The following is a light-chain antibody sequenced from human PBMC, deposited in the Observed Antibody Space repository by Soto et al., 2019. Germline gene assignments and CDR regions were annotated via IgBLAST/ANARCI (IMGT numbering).Light chain of an antibody. J-gene: IGKJ2*01. CDR2: GAS. V-gene: IGKV3-15*01. Sequence: EIVITQSPATLSLSPGERAALCCRASKSINSELAWYQQKPGQPPRLLIYGASTRATGVPARFTGSESGSEFTLTISGLQSEDFAVYYCQQGHNWPLTFGQGTRLEF. CDR1: KSINSE. CDR3: QQGHNWPLT.